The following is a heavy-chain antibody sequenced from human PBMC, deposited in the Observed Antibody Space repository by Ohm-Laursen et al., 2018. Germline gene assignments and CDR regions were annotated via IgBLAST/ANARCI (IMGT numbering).Heavy chain of an antibody. CDR1: EFTFSNYA. Sequence: GSLRLSCAASEFTFSNYAMSWVRQAPGKGLEWVSAISGSGDNTYYADSVKGRFTISRDNSKNTLYLQMNSLRAEDTAVYYCAKGVPGSLDYWGQGTLVTVSS. D-gene: IGHD5/OR15-5a*01. CDR3: AKGVPGSLDY. J-gene: IGHJ4*02. V-gene: IGHV3-23*01. CDR2: ISGSGDNT.